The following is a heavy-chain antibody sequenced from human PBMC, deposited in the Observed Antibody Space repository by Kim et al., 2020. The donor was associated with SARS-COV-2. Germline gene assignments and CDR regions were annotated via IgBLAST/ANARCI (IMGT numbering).Heavy chain of an antibody. J-gene: IGHJ3*02. Sequence: GGSLRLSCAASGFTFSSYAMHWVRQAPGKGLEYVSAISSNGGSTYYANSVKGRFTISRDNSKNTLYLQMGSLRAEDMAVYYCAREQGYCSSTSCGGAFD. CDR3: AREQGYCSSTSCGGAFD. CDR1: GFTFSSYA. D-gene: IGHD2-2*01. CDR2: ISSNGGST. V-gene: IGHV3-64*01.